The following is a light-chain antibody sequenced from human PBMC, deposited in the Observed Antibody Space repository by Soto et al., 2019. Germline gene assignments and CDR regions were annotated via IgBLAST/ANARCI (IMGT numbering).Light chain of an antibody. CDR1: QSITNS. V-gene: IGKV3-15*01. J-gene: IGKJ1*01. Sequence: EIVLTQSPATLSVSPGERATLSCRASQSITNSLAWYQHIPSQAPRLLIYGASTRATDIPARFSGSGSGTEFTLTISSLESEDFAVYYCQQYNDWLWTFGQGTRVE. CDR3: QQYNDWLWT. CDR2: GAS.